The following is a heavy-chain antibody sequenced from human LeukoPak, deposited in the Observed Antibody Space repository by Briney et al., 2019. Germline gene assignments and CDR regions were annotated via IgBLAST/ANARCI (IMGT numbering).Heavy chain of an antibody. Sequence: GGSLRLSCAASGFTFSSYWMSWVRQAPGKGLEWVSVIYSGGSTYYADSVKGRFTISRDNSKNTLYLQMNSLRAEDTAVYYCARDPGPLYYYYYGMDVWGQGTTVTVSS. CDR2: IYSGGST. CDR1: GFTFSSYW. V-gene: IGHV3-53*01. D-gene: IGHD3-10*01. CDR3: ARDPGPLYYYYYGMDV. J-gene: IGHJ6*02.